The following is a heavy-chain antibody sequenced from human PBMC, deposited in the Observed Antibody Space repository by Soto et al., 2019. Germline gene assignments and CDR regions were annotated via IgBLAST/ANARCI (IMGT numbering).Heavy chain of an antibody. CDR2: ISHNDEPKI. D-gene: IGHD3-10*01. Sequence: QVQLVESGGGVVQPGSSLRLSCAASGFSFKNYAFHWVRQAPGKGLEWVALISHNDEPKIFYADSVQGRFTISRDNFKNTVYLQMNSLRDEDTAVYHCARGVRAETYYNPFDYWGQGTQVTVSS. J-gene: IGHJ4*01. CDR1: GFSFKNYA. CDR3: ARGVRAETYYNPFDY. V-gene: IGHV3-30-3*01.